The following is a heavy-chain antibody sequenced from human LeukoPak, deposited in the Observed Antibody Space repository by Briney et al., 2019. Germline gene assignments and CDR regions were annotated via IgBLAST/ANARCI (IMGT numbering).Heavy chain of an antibody. CDR2: INPNSGGT. CDR1: GYTFIGYY. J-gene: IGHJ6*02. D-gene: IGHD1-26*01. Sequence: GASVKVSCKASGYTFIGYYMHWVRQAPGQGLEWMGWINPNSGGTNYAQKFQGRVTMTRDTSTSTVYMELSSLRSEDTAVYYCARARGWGHYYYYGMDVWGQGTTVTVSS. V-gene: IGHV1-2*02. CDR3: ARARGWGHYYYYGMDV.